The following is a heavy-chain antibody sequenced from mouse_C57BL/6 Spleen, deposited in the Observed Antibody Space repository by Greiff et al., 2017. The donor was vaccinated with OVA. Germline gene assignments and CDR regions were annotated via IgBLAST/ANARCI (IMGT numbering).Heavy chain of an antibody. D-gene: IGHD1-1*01. V-gene: IGHV1-54*01. CDR3: VRDYYGSSYGPYFDY. CDR2: INPGSGGT. Sequence: VQLQQSGAELVRPGTSVKVSCKASGYAFTNYLIEWVKQRPGQGLEWIGVINPGSGGTNYNEKFKGKATLTADKSSSTAYMQLSSLTSEDSAVYFCVRDYYGSSYGPYFDYWGQGTTLTVSS. CDR1: GYAFTNYL. J-gene: IGHJ2*01.